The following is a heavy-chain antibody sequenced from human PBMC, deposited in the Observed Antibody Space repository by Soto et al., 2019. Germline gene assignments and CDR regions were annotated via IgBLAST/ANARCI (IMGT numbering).Heavy chain of an antibody. J-gene: IGHJ5*02. Sequence: QVQLHESGPGLVKPSETLSLTCAVSGGSVSSGTYYWSWIRQPPGKGLEWIGYIYYSGSTNYNPSLKSRVTMSVDTSENQFALKLNSVSTADTAVYYCARDVGGYHVGRWFDPWGQGTLVTVSS. D-gene: IGHD5-18*01. CDR3: ARDVGGYHVGRWFDP. CDR1: GGSVSSGTYY. CDR2: IYYSGST. V-gene: IGHV4-61*01.